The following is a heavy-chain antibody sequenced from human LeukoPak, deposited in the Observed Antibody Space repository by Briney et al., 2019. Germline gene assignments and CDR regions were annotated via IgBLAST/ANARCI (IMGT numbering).Heavy chain of an antibody. J-gene: IGHJ5*02. Sequence: PSETLSLTCTVSGGSISSYYWSWIRQPAGQGLEWIGRSYTSGSTTYNPSLKSRVSMSADTSKNQFSLKLTSVTAADSAVYYCARDYALTSLEMATIFHWFDPWGQGTLVTVSS. CDR1: GGSISSYY. CDR2: SYTSGST. D-gene: IGHD5-24*01. CDR3: ARDYALTSLEMATIFHWFDP. V-gene: IGHV4-4*07.